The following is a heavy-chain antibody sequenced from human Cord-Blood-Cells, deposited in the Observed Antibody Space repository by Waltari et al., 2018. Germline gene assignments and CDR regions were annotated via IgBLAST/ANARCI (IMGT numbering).Heavy chain of an antibody. CDR3: ARKLSSSSWYFDL. V-gene: IGHV4-34*01. J-gene: IGHJ2*01. Sequence: QVQLQQWGAGLLKPSETLSLTCAVYGGSFSGYYWSWIRQPPGKGLEWIGEVNHSGSSKYDPSLKSGVAISVETAKNLCCLKRSSVTAADTAVYYCARKLSSSSWYFDLWGRGTLVTVSS. CDR1: GGSFSGYY. D-gene: IGHD6-6*01. CDR2: VNHSGSS.